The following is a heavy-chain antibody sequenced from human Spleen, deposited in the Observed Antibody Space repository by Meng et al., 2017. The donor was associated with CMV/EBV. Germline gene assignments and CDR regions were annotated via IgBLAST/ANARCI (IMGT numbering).Heavy chain of an antibody. CDR3: ARDVSGSYAAPPLL. J-gene: IGHJ4*02. CDR1: GFSFSLYT. CDR2: ISAATTYR. D-gene: IGHD1-26*01. V-gene: IGHV3-21*01. Sequence: GESLKISCAASGFSFSLYTMSWVRQAPGKGLEWVSSISAATTYRSYAASLKGRFTVSRDNTKNSLYPQMSSLGVEDTAVYYCARDVSGSYAAPPLLWGQGTLVTVSS.